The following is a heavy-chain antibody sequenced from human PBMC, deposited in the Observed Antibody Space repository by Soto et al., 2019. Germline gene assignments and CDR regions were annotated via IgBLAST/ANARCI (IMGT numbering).Heavy chain of an antibody. Sequence: QVQLVQSGAAVKKPGSSVKVSCKASGGTFSSYAISWVRQAPGQGLEWMGGIIPIFGTANYAQKFQGRVTITADESTSTAYMELSSLRSEDTAVYYCARTYRGAARRGKSFDYWGQGTLVTVSS. D-gene: IGHD6-6*01. CDR2: IIPIFGTA. CDR3: ARTYRGAARRGKSFDY. J-gene: IGHJ4*02. CDR1: GGTFSSYA. V-gene: IGHV1-69*12.